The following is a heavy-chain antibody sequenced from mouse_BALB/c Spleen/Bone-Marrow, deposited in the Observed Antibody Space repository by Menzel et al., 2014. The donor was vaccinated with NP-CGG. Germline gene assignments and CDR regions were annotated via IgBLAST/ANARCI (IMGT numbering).Heavy chain of an antibody. V-gene: IGHV1-80*01. J-gene: IGHJ4*01. D-gene: IGHD1-1*01. CDR1: GYAFSSYW. CDR2: IYPGDGDT. CDR3: ARWITTVVATYVMDY. Sequence: VQLQQSGAELVRPGSSVKISCKASGYAFSSYWMNWVKQRPGQGLEWIGQIYPGDGDTNYNGKFKGKATLTADKSSSTAYMQLSSLTSEDSAVYFCARWITTVVATYVMDYWGQGTSVTVSS.